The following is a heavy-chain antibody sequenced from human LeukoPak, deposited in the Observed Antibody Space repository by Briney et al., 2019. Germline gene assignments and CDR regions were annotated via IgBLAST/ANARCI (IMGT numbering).Heavy chain of an antibody. CDR1: GYTFTSYD. D-gene: IGHD3-22*01. J-gene: IGHJ4*02. Sequence: ASVNVSCKASGYTFTSYDINWVRQATGQGLEWMGWMNPNSGNTGYAQKFQGRVTMTRNTSISTAYMELSSLRSEDTAVYYCAKSSPMIVVVITYAGPTFDYWGQGTLVTVSS. CDR2: MNPNSGNT. V-gene: IGHV1-8*01. CDR3: AKSSPMIVVVITYAGPTFDY.